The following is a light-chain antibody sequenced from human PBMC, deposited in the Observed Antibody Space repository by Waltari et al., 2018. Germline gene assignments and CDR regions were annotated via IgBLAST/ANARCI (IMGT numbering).Light chain of an antibody. CDR3: ASWDDSLSGLWV. CDR1: HSNIGRNY. CDR2: RDN. Sequence: QSVLTQPPSASGTPGQRVTISCSGSHSNIGRNYVSWYQQPPGTAPKLLIYRDNQRPSGVPDRVSGSKSGTSASLAISGLRSEDEADYYCASWDDSLSGLWVFGGGTKLTVL. V-gene: IGLV1-47*01. J-gene: IGLJ3*02.